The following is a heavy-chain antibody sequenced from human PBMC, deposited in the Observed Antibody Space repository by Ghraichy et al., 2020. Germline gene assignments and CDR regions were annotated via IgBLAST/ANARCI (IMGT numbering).Heavy chain of an antibody. Sequence: ESLNISCTVSGGSISSYYWSWIRQPPGKGLEWIGYIYYSGSTNYNPSLKSRVTISVDTSKNQFSLKLSSVTAADTAVYYCARAVVAGSEDDWGQGTLVTVSS. CDR3: ARAVVAGSEDD. V-gene: IGHV4-59*01. CDR2: IYYSGST. D-gene: IGHD1-14*01. J-gene: IGHJ4*02. CDR1: GGSISSYY.